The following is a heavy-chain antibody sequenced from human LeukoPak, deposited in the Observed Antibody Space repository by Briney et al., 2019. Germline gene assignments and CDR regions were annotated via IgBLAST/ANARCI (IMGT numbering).Heavy chain of an antibody. CDR1: GGSISSDY. CDR2: INYAGHT. D-gene: IGHD2/OR15-2a*01. Sequence: SETLSLTCIVSGGSISSDYWSWIRQPPGKGLEYIGFINYAGHTNYNPSLKSRVTMSIDTSKNQFSLKLSSVTAADTAVYYCARLAKDVTYRAYYLDYWGQGTLVTVSS. CDR3: ARLAKDVTYRAYYLDY. V-gene: IGHV4-59*08. J-gene: IGHJ4*02.